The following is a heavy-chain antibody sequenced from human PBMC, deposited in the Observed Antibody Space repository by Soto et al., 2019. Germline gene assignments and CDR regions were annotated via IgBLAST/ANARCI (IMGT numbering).Heavy chain of an antibody. CDR3: ARHAPPQQLVQYYIDY. CDR1: GGSISSSSYY. Sequence: QLQLQESGPGLVKPSETLSLTCTVSGGSISSSSYYWGWIRQPPGKGLEWIGSIYYSGSTYYNPSLKRRVTISVDTSENQFSLKLSSVTAADTAVYYCARHAPPQQLVQYYIDYWGQGTLVTVSS. V-gene: IGHV4-39*01. D-gene: IGHD6-13*01. J-gene: IGHJ4*02. CDR2: IYYSGST.